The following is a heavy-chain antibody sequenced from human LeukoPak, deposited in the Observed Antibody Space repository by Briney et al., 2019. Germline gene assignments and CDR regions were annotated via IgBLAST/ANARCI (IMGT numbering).Heavy chain of an antibody. CDR3: AKGSAQYYFDS. CDR1: GFTFNKYA. J-gene: IGHJ4*02. D-gene: IGHD3-10*01. CDR2: IIESGEST. V-gene: IGHV3-23*01. Sequence: GGSLRLSCAACGFTFNKYAMYWVRQAPGKGLEWVSAIIESGESTYYTDSVKGRFTISRDNSKNTLYLQMNSLRAEDTAFYYCAKGSAQYYFDSWGQGTLVTVSS.